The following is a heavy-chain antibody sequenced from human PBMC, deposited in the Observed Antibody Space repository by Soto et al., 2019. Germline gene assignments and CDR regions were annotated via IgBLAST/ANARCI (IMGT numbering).Heavy chain of an antibody. Sequence: GGSLRLSCAASGFTFNNYGMHWVRQAPGKGLEWVSDIIYNGSNTYYADSVKGRFTISRDNSKSTLYLQMNSLRAEDTALYYCAKGRSYYYYYGVDVWGQGTTVTVSS. J-gene: IGHJ6*02. CDR3: AKGRSYYYYYGVDV. CDR2: IIYNGSNT. CDR1: GFTFNNYG. V-gene: IGHV3-23*01.